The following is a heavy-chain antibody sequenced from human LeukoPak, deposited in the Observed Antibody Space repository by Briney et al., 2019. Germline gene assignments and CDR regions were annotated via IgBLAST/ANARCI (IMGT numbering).Heavy chain of an antibody. CDR2: IYYDGKS. J-gene: IGHJ5*02. D-gene: IGHD1-1*01. CDR3: ARDPGGSYSTTRGDWFDP. V-gene: IGHV4-4*07. Sequence: PSETLSLTCTVSGGSVRSYYWTWLRQSAGKGLEWIGRIYYDGKSDSSLFLKSRVIMSIDTSKNQFSLNLHSVTPADTAVYYCARDPGGSYSTTRGDWFDPWGQGVLVAVSS. CDR1: GGSVRSYY.